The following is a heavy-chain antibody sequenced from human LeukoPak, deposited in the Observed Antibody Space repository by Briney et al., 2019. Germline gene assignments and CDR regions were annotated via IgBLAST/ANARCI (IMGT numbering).Heavy chain of an antibody. Sequence: GSLRLSCAASGFTFSSYAMHWVRQAPGKGLEWVAVISYDGSNKYYADSVKGRFTISRDNSKNTLYPQMNSLRAEDTAVYYCARGVWPGGYYYYYMDVWGKGTTVTVSS. CDR1: GFTFSSYA. J-gene: IGHJ6*03. CDR3: ARGVWPGGYYYYYMDV. CDR2: ISYDGSNK. D-gene: IGHD3-16*01. V-gene: IGHV3-30*01.